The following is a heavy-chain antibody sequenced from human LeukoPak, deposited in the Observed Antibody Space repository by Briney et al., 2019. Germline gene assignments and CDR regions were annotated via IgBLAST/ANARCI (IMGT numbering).Heavy chain of an antibody. CDR2: IYYSGST. Sequence: SETLSLTCTVSGGSISSYYWSWIRQPPGKGLEWTGYIYYSGSTNYNPSLKSRVTISVDTSKNQFSLKLSSVTAADTAVYYCARDTRGGSLLWGQGTLVTASS. V-gene: IGHV4-59*01. CDR3: ARDTRGGSLL. J-gene: IGHJ4*02. CDR1: GGSISSYY. D-gene: IGHD1-26*01.